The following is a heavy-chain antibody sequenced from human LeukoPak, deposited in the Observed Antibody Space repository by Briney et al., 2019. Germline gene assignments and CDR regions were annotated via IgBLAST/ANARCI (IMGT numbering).Heavy chain of an antibody. D-gene: IGHD3-10*01. Sequence: GGSLRLSCAASGFTFSSYAMSWVRQAPGKGLEGVSAISGSGGSTYYADSVKGRFTISRDNSKNTLYLQMNSLRAEDTAVYYCAKDGFVWFGELLQSSAEYFQHWGQGTLVTVSS. CDR1: GFTFSSYA. J-gene: IGHJ1*01. V-gene: IGHV3-23*01. CDR3: AKDGFVWFGELLQSSAEYFQH. CDR2: ISGSGGST.